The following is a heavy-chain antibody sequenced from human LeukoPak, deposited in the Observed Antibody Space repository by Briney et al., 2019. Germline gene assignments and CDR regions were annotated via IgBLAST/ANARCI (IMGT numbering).Heavy chain of an antibody. J-gene: IGHJ3*01. CDR2: VNPKTGGT. D-gene: IGHD3-3*01. Sequence: GASVKVSCKAFGYSFTGYHLHWVRQAPRQGLEWMGWVNPKTGGTIYARKFQGRVTMTRDTSINTVNMELSRLTSDDTAVYYCAREFSSKLEWLAYVTGDDAFDVWGQGTMITVS. CDR1: GYSFTGYH. V-gene: IGHV1-2*02. CDR3: AREFSSKLEWLAYVTGDDAFDV.